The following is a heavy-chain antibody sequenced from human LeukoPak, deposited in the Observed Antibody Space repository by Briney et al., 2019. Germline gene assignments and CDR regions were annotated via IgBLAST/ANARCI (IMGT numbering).Heavy chain of an antibody. V-gene: IGHV4-31*03. CDR3: ARVVLEVPAAIARYWFDP. Sequence: SETLSLTCTVSGGSISSGGYYWSWIRQHPGKCLEWIGYIYYSGSTYYNPSLKSRVTISVDTSKNQFSLKLSSVTAADTAVYDCARVVLEVPAAIARYWFDPWGQGTLVTVSS. CDR2: IYYSGST. CDR1: GGSISSGGYY. D-gene: IGHD2-2*01. J-gene: IGHJ5*02.